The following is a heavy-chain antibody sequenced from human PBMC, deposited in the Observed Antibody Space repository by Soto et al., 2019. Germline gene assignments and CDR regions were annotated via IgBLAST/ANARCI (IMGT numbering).Heavy chain of an antibody. CDR2: IYPGDSGS. Sequence: ESLKISCKGSGYNFPNFWIAWVRQTSGKGLEWMGIIYPGDSGSKYSPSFQGQVTFSADKSVSTAYLQWSSLEASDTAIYYCARPSAVAYYNGLDVWGQGTTFTVSS. D-gene: IGHD2-21*01. J-gene: IGHJ6*02. V-gene: IGHV5-51*01. CDR3: ARPSAVAYYNGLDV. CDR1: GYNFPNFW.